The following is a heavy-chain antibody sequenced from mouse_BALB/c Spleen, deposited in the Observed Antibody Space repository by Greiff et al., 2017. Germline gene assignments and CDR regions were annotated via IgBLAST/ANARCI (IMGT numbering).Heavy chain of an antibody. CDR3: TRDDGYSLYFDY. D-gene: IGHD2-3*01. J-gene: IGHJ2*01. CDR1: GYTFTSYW. Sequence: QVQLQQSGAELVKPGASVKMSCKASGYTFTSYWMHWVKQRPGQGLEWIGVIDPSDSYTSYNQKFKGKATLTVDTSSSTACMQLSSLTSEDSAVYYCTRDDGYSLYFDYGGQGTTLTVSS. CDR2: IDPSDSYT. V-gene: IGHV1S127*01.